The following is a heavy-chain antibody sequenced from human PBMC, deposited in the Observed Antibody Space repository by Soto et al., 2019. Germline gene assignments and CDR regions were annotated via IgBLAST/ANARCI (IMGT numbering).Heavy chain of an antibody. J-gene: IGHJ4*02. V-gene: IGHV1-18*01. CDR1: GYTFTSYR. CDR3: ARDLSAGTAAY. Sequence: QVQLVQSGAEVKKPGASVKVSCKASGYTFTSYRIIWVRLAPGQGLEWMGWISAYSGNTNSAPKVQDRVTMTTDTSTSTAYMELGSLKSDDTAVYSCARDLSAGTAAYWGQGTLVTVSS. D-gene: IGHD1-7*01. CDR2: ISAYSGNT.